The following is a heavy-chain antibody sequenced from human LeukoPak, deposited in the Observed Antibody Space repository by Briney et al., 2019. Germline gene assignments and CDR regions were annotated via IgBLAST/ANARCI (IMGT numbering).Heavy chain of an antibody. CDR2: IYYSGST. Sequence: SETLSLTCTVSGGSISSYYWGWIRQPPGKGLEWIGSIYYSGSTYYNPSLKSRVTISVDTSKNQFSLKLSSVTAADTAVYYCARRDYYGSRSYYPFDYWGQGTLVTVSS. V-gene: IGHV4-39*01. D-gene: IGHD3-10*01. CDR3: ARRDYYGSRSYYPFDY. J-gene: IGHJ4*02. CDR1: GGSISSYY.